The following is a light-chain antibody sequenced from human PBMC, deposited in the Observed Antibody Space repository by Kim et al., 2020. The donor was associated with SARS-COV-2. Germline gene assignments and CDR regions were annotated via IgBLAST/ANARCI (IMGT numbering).Light chain of an antibody. CDR3: QQYGSSRT. Sequence: EIVLTQSPGTLSLSQGERATLSCRASQSVSSSYLAWYQQKPGQAPRLLIYGASSRATGIPDRFSGSGSVTDFTLTISRLEPEDFAVYYCQQYGSSRTFGGGTKVDI. CDR2: GAS. CDR1: QSVSSSY. V-gene: IGKV3-20*01. J-gene: IGKJ4*01.